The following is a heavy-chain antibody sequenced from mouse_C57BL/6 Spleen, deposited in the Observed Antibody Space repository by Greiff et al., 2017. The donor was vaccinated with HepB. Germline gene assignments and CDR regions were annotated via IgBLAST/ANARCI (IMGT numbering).Heavy chain of an antibody. CDR1: GYSITSGYY. V-gene: IGHV3-6*01. D-gene: IGHD2-3*01. Sequence: EVQLQESGPGLVKPSQSLSLTCSVTGYSITSGYYWNWIRQFPGNKLEWMGYISYDGSNNYNPSLKNRISITRDTSKNQFFLKLNSVTTEDTATYYCARDSYDGYSFWGQGTTLTVSS. J-gene: IGHJ2*01. CDR3: ARDSYDGYSF. CDR2: ISYDGSN.